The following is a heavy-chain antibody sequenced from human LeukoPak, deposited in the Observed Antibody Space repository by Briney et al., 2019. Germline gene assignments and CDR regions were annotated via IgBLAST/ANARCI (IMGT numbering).Heavy chain of an antibody. CDR3: AKVRWGPYYYDSSGYYGY. Sequence: GGSLRLSCAASGFTFSSYAMSWVRQAPGKGLEWVSAISGSGGSTYYADSVKGRFTISRDNSKNTLYLQMNSLRAEDTAVYYCAKVRWGPYYYDSSGYYGYWGQGTLVTVSS. CDR1: GFTFSSYA. CDR2: ISGSGGST. J-gene: IGHJ4*02. V-gene: IGHV3-23*01. D-gene: IGHD3-22*01.